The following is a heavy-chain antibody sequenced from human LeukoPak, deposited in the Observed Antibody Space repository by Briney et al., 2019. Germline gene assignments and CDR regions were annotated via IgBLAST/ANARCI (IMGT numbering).Heavy chain of an antibody. CDR3: ARRVAVAGDYFDY. D-gene: IGHD6-19*01. V-gene: IGHV5-10-1*01. J-gene: IGHJ4*02. CDR1: GYIFTSYW. CDR2: IDPGDSYT. Sequence: GASLKISCKGSGYIFTSYWISWVRPMPGKGLEWMGRIDPGDSYTSYSPSFQGHVTISADKSISTAYLQWSSLKASDTAMYYCARRVAVAGDYFDYWGQGTLVTGSS.